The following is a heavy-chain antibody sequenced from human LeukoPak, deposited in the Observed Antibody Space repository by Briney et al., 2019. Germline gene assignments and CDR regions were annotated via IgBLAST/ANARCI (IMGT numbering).Heavy chain of an antibody. V-gene: IGHV1-8*02. Sequence: GASVKVSCKASGGTFSSYAISWVRQATGQGLEWMGWMNPNSGNTGYAQKFQGRVTMTRNTSISTAYMELSSLRSEDTAAYYCAKEVGRDGYNSDWGQGTLVTVSS. CDR3: AKEVGRDGYNSD. J-gene: IGHJ4*02. D-gene: IGHD5-24*01. CDR1: GGTFSSYA. CDR2: MNPNSGNT.